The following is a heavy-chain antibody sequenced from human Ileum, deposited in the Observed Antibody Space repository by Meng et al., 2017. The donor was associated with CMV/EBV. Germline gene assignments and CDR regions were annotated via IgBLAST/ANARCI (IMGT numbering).Heavy chain of an antibody. CDR3: ARASPRRRFLSY. D-gene: IGHD3-3*01. V-gene: IGHV4-34*01. CDR1: GSAFSDYY. J-gene: IGHJ4*02. CDR2: INHRGNT. Sequence: QVHLQQWGAGLFKPSETLSLMCAVQGSAFSDYYWTWIRQFPGKGLEWIGEINHRGNTNYNPSLKSRVTISIDTSRNQFSLKLTSVTATDKAVYYCARASPRRRFLSYWGQGTLVTVSS.